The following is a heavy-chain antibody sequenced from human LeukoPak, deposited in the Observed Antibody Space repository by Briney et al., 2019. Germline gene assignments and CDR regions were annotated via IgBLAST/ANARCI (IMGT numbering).Heavy chain of an antibody. CDR3: AKDGDPNSSSWETPLFDY. J-gene: IGHJ4*02. V-gene: IGHV3-23*01. Sequence: AGGSLRLSCAASGFTFSSYAMSWVRQAPGKGLEWVSAISGSGGSTYYADSVKGRFTISRDNSKNTLYLQMNSLRAEDTAVYYCAKDGDPNSSSWETPLFDYWGQGTLVTVSS. CDR2: ISGSGGST. CDR1: GFTFSSYA. D-gene: IGHD6-13*01.